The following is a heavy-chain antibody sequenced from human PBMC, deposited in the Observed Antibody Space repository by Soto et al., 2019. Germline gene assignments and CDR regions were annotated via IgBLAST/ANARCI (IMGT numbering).Heavy chain of an antibody. CDR1: GGTFSSYA. J-gene: IGHJ3*02. V-gene: IGHV1-69*06. CDR3: AGTGRGTVSGFDI. D-gene: IGHD1-26*01. Sequence: SVKVSCKASGGTFSSYAISWVRQAPGQGLEWMGGIIPIFGTANYAQKFQGRVTITADKSTRTAYMELSNLRSEHTAVHHCAGTGRGTVSGFDIWGQGTMVTVSS. CDR2: IIPIFGTA.